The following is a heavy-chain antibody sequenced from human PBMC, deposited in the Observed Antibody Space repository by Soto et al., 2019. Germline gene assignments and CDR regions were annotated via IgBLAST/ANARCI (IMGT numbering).Heavy chain of an antibody. Sequence: ASVKVSCKVSGYTLTELSMHWVRQAPGKGLEWMGGFDPEDGETIYAQKFQGRVTMTEDTSTDTAYMELSSLRSEDTAVYYCATLSSGSYFLSGFVDYSCQRTLVTVSS. J-gene: IGHJ4*02. CDR3: ATLSSGSYFLSGFVDY. CDR2: FDPEDGET. V-gene: IGHV1-24*01. CDR1: GYTLTELS. D-gene: IGHD1-26*01.